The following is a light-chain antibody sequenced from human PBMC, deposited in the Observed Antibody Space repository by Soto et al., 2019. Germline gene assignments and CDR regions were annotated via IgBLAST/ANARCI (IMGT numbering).Light chain of an antibody. J-gene: IGKJ1*01. Sequence: DTVMTQSPATLSVSPGETATLSCRASESVGSHLAWYQQKAGQAPRLLIYGVSTRATAIPARFRCSGSETDFTLTISILQSEDSAIYYCQQYDNWPPLTFGQGTKVEI. CDR3: QQYDNWPPLT. CDR1: ESVGSH. V-gene: IGKV3-15*01. CDR2: GVS.